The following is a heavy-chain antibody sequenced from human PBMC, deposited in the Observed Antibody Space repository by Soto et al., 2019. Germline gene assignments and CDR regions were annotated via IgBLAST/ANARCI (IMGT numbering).Heavy chain of an antibody. CDR2: ISAYNGRT. V-gene: IGHV1-18*01. J-gene: IGHJ4*01. CDR3: ARTDYYDSGANFGTLYFFDY. CDR1: GYTFTYYG. D-gene: IGHD3-10*01. Sequence: ASVKVSCQASGYTFTYYGISWVRQAPGQGLEWMGWISAYNGRTKYAQNLQGRVTMTTDTSTSTAYVELGSLRADDTAVYYCARTDYYDSGANFGTLYFFDYWGQGTLVTVSS.